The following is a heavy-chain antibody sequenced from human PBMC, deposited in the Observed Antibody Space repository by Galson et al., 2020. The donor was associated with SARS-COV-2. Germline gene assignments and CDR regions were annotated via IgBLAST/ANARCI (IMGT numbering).Heavy chain of an antibody. J-gene: IGHJ5*02. CDR2: IYYSGST. V-gene: IGHV4-39*01. CDR1: GASIRSTSYY. Sequence: LTCSVSGASIRSTSYYWGWIRQPPGKALECIGSIYYSGSTYYNPSLKSRVSMSVDTSKNQISLKLSSVTAADRAICYWARFGRDFGAPKPGSWGQGSLVTVSS. D-gene: IGHD4-17*01. CDR3: ARFGRDFGAPKPGS.